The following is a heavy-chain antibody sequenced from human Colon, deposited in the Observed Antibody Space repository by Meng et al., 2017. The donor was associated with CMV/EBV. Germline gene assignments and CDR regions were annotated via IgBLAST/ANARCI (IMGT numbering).Heavy chain of an antibody. D-gene: IGHD2-2*01. Sequence: SVKVSCKASGGTFSSYAISWVRQAPGQGLDYMGEISPMFGTSYHSQKFQGRVTITTDESTSTAYMELSSLRSEDTAVYYCASMPGLGLGYYGMDVWGQGTTVTVSS. CDR3: ASMPGLGLGYYGMDV. J-gene: IGHJ6*02. V-gene: IGHV1-69*05. CDR2: ISPMFGTS. CDR1: GGTFSSYA.